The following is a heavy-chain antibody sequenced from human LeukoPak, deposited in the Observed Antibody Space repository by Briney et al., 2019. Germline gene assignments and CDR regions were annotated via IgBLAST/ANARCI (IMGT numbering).Heavy chain of an antibody. D-gene: IGHD4-23*01. Sequence: GGSLRLSCAASGFTFSSYGMHWVRQAPGKGLEWVAVISSDGFKQDFADSVKGRFTISRDNSKNTLYLQMNSLRVEDTAVYYCARGAHKRDDYGGFFDYWGQGTLVTVSS. J-gene: IGHJ4*02. CDR3: ARGAHKRDDYGGFFDY. V-gene: IGHV3-30*03. CDR1: GFTFSSYG. CDR2: ISSDGFKQ.